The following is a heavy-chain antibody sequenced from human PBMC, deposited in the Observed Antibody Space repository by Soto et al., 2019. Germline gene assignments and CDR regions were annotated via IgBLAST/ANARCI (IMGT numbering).Heavy chain of an antibody. D-gene: IGHD2-15*01. Sequence: GGSLRLSCAASGFTSSSYSMNWVRQAPGKGLEWVSSISSSSSYIYYADSVKGRFTISRDNAKNSLYLQMNSLRAEDTAVYYCARGRSRGGNPGAYYFDYWGQGTLVTV. V-gene: IGHV3-21*01. CDR2: ISSSSSYI. CDR3: ARGRSRGGNPGAYYFDY. CDR1: GFTSSSYS. J-gene: IGHJ4*02.